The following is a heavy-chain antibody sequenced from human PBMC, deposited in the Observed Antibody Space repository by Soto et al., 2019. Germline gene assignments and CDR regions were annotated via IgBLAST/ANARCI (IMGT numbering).Heavy chain of an antibody. CDR1: GFSLSTGGVG. CDR2: IYWDDDK. J-gene: IGHJ6*02. V-gene: IGHV2-5*02. D-gene: IGHD2-21*02. Sequence: QITLMESGPTLVKPTQTLTLTCTFSGFSLSTGGVGVGWIRQPPGKALEWLALIYWDDDKRYSPSLRSRLTITKDPSNNQVVLTMTNMDPVDTATYYCTHSRCGGDCLQSYSSHYYYGMDVWGQGTTVTVSS. CDR3: THSRCGGDCLQSYSSHYYYGMDV.